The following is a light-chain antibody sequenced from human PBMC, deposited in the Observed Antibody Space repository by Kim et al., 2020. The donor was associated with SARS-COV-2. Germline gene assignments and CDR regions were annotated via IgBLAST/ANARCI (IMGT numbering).Light chain of an antibody. V-gene: IGKV1-39*01. J-gene: IGKJ1*01. CDR1: QYISSY. CDR3: QQTYSSPRT. Sequence: ASVGDRVTITCRASQYISSYLNWYQQKAGKAPNLLLYAASILQSGVPSRCSGSESGTDFTLTINSLQPEDFATYYCQQTYSSPRTFGQGTKVDIK. CDR2: AAS.